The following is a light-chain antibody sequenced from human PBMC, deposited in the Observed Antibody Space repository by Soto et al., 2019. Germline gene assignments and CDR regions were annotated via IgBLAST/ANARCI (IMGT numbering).Light chain of an antibody. V-gene: IGLV2-11*01. CDR3: CSYAGSYTYV. J-gene: IGLJ1*01. CDR1: SSDVGGYNY. CDR2: DVS. Sequence: QSVLTQPRSVSGSPGQSVTISCTGTSSDVGGYNYVSWYQRHPGKAPKLMIFDVSKRPSGVPDRFSGSKSGYTASLTISGLQAEDEADYYCCSYAGSYTYVFGTGTKVTV.